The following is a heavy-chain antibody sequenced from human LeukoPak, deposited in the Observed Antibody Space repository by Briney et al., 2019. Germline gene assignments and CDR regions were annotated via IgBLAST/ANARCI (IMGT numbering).Heavy chain of an antibody. D-gene: IGHD6-13*01. V-gene: IGHV3-20*04. CDR1: GFTFSIYG. CDR2: INWNGGSS. Sequence: GESLKISCSASGFTFSIYGMSWVRQAPGKGLEWVSGINWNGGSSGYADSVKGRFTISRDNAKNSLYLQMNSLRAEDTALYYCARAYSSSWYFFDYWGEGTLVTVSS. CDR3: ARAYSSSWYFFDY. J-gene: IGHJ4*02.